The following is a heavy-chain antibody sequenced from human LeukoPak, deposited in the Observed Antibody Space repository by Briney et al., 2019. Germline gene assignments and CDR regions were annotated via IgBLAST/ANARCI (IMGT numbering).Heavy chain of an antibody. CDR2: ISSSSSYI. J-gene: IGHJ3*02. V-gene: IGHV3-21*01. Sequence: PSGSLRLSCAASGFTFSSYSMNWVRQAPGKGLEWVSSISSSSSYIYYADSGKGRFTISRDNAKNSLYLQMNSLRAEDTAVYYCARDRGIAAAGDAFDIWGQGTMVTVSS. CDR1: GFTFSSYS. D-gene: IGHD6-13*01. CDR3: ARDRGIAAAGDAFDI.